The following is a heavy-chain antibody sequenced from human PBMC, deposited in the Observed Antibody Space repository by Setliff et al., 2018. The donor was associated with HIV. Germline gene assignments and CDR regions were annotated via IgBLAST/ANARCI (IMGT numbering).Heavy chain of an antibody. D-gene: IGHD6-13*01. Sequence: GGSLRLSCAASGFTVSSNFMTWVRQAPGKGLEWVSVINNSGTTKYADSVKGRFTISRDNSKNTVFLQMNSLRADDTAVYYCARDRQIAAAGRYYYYHYMDVWGKGTTVTVSS. J-gene: IGHJ6*03. CDR2: INNSGTT. V-gene: IGHV3-53*01. CDR3: ARDRQIAAAGRYYYYHYMDV. CDR1: GFTVSSNF.